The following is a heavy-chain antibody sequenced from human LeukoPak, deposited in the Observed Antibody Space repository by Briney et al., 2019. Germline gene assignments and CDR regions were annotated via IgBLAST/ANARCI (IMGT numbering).Heavy chain of an antibody. CDR2: IYPNNGAT. V-gene: IGHV1-2*02. Sequence: ASVKVSCKASGYTFSGTGWYLYWLRQAPGQGLECMGWIYPNNGATDYAQKFQGRVAMTRDTSISTAYMELSRLRPDDTAVYYCARDGPAQMVDFDYWGRGTLVTVSS. D-gene: IGHD3-9*01. CDR1: GYTFSGTGWY. J-gene: IGHJ2*01. CDR3: ARDGPAQMVDFDY.